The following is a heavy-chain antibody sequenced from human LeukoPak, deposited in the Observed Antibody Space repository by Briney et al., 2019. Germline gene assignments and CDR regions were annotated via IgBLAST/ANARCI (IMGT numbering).Heavy chain of an antibody. CDR3: ARDRSVLDFWSGYYQDAFDI. CDR1: GFTFSSYS. D-gene: IGHD3-3*01. Sequence: GGSLRLSCAASGFTFSSYSMNWVRQAPGKGLEWVSSIGSSSSYIYYADSVKGRFTISRDNAKNSLYLQMNSLRAEDTAVYYCARDRSVLDFWSGYYQDAFDIWGQGTMVTVSS. V-gene: IGHV3-21*01. CDR2: IGSSSSYI. J-gene: IGHJ3*02.